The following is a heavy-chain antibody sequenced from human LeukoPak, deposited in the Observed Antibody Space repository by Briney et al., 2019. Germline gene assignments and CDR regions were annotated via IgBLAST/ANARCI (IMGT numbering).Heavy chain of an antibody. V-gene: IGHV1-2*02. CDR1: GYTFTGYY. CDR2: INPNSGGT. J-gene: IGHJ4*02. D-gene: IGHD1-26*01. CDR3: ARDGVYSGSYMSFDY. Sequence: ASVKVSCKASGYTFTGYYMHWVRQAPGQGLEWMGWINPNSGGTNYAQKFQGRVTMTRDTSISTAYMELSRLRSDDTAVYYCARDGVYSGSYMSFDYWGQGTLVTVSS.